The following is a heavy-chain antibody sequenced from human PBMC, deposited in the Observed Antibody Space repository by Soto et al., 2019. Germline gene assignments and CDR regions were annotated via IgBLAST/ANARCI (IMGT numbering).Heavy chain of an antibody. CDR1: GDSFISYY. D-gene: IGHD3-16*01. CDR3: VRDRGGY. V-gene: IGHV4-59*01. CDR2: IHNSGNP. Sequence: QVQLQESGPGLVKPSETLSLTCAISGDSFISYYWNWIRQPPGKGLEWLGNIHNSGNPNYSPSLKGRVTISFDTSKNQLSLKLRSVSAADTAVYYCVRDRGGYWGQGTLVTVSS. J-gene: IGHJ4*02.